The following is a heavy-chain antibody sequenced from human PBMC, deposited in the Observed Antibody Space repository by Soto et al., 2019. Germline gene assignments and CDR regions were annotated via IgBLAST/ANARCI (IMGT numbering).Heavy chain of an antibody. CDR3: ARDPLWGTAMVLWYFDL. V-gene: IGHV3-48*01. D-gene: IGHD5-18*01. J-gene: IGHJ2*01. Sequence: PGGSLRLSCAASGFTFSTYSMNWVRQAPGKGLEWVSYISSSSSTIFYADSVKGRFTISGDNSKNTLYLQMNSLRAEDTAVYYCARDPLWGTAMVLWYFDLWGRGTLVTVSS. CDR2: ISSSSSTI. CDR1: GFTFSTYS.